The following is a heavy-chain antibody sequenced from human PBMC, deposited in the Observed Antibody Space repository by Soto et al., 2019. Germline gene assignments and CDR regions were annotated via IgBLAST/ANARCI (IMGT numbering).Heavy chain of an antibody. CDR1: GFTFTNYY. Sequence: ASVKVSCKASGFTFTNYYIHWVRQAPGQGLEWMGAINPSGGSSTYAQKFQGRVIMTTDTSTTTVHMELSSLRSEDTAVYYCARDSSRGAYYYGMDVWGQGTTVTVSS. V-gene: IGHV1-46*01. CDR2: INPSGGSS. CDR3: ARDSSRGAYYYGMDV. J-gene: IGHJ6*02. D-gene: IGHD3-10*01.